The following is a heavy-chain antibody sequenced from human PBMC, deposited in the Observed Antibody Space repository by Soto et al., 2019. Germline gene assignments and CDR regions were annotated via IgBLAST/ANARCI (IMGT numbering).Heavy chain of an antibody. CDR3: ARPSEVIEYCSGGSCYPSEKLGVQPDWFDP. CDR1: GGSISSSSYY. Sequence: SETLSLTCTVSGGSISSSSYYWGWIRQPPGKGLEWIGSIYYSGSTYYNPSLKSRVTISVDTSKNQFSLKLSSVTAADTAVYYCARPSEVIEYCSGGSCYPSEKLGVQPDWFDPWGQGTLVTVSS. D-gene: IGHD2-15*01. CDR2: IYYSGST. J-gene: IGHJ5*02. V-gene: IGHV4-39*01.